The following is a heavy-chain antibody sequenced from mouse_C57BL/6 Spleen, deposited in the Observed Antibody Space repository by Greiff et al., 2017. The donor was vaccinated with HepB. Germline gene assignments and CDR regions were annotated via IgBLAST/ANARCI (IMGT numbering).Heavy chain of an antibody. V-gene: IGHV1-19*01. Sequence: VQLQQSGPVLVKPGASVKMSCKASGYTFTDYYMNWVKQSHGKSLEWIGVINPYNGGTSYNQKFKGKATLTVDKSSSTAYMELNSLTSEDSAVYYCARWDDGFAYWGQGTLVTVSA. CDR2: INPYNGGT. CDR1: GYTFTDYY. D-gene: IGHD4-1*01. J-gene: IGHJ3*01. CDR3: ARWDDGFAY.